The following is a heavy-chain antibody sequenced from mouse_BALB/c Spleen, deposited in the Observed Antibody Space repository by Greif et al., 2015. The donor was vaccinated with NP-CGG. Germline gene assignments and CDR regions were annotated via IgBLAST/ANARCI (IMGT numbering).Heavy chain of an antibody. J-gene: IGHJ3*01. CDR1: GYTFSSYW. Sequence: VQLQQSGAELMKPGASVKISCKATGYTFSSYWIEWVKQRPGHGLEWIGEILPGSGSTNYNEKFKGKAAFTADTSSNTAYMQLSSLTSEDSAVYYCARGGEGFAYWGQGTLVTVSA. V-gene: IGHV1-9*01. CDR2: ILPGSGST. CDR3: ARGGEGFAY.